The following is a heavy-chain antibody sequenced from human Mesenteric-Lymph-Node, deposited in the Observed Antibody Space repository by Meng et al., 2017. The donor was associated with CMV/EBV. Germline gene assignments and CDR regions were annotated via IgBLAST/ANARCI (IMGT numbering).Heavy chain of an antibody. J-gene: IGHJ2*01. V-gene: IGHV4-59*12. CDR3: ARTDYGDYALLDF. Sequence: SVYGGSISVYYWSWIRQPPEKGLQWIGYIYYSGTTNYNPSLKSRVTISVDTSKKQFSLMLSSVTAADTAVYYCARTDYGDYALLDFWGRGTLVTVSS. CDR2: IYYSGTT. CDR1: GGSISVYY. D-gene: IGHD4-17*01.